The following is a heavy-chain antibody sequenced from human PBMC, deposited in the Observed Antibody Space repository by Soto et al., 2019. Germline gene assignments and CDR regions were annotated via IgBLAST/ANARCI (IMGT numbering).Heavy chain of an antibody. D-gene: IGHD2-2*01. CDR3: ARDGVGYCSSTSCYPYGMDV. V-gene: IGHV3-20*04. Sequence: EVQLVESGGGVVRPGGSLRLSCAASGFTFDDYGMSWVRQAPGKGLEWVSGINWNGGSTGYADSVKGRLTISRDNAKNSLYLQMNSLRAEDTALYYCARDGVGYCSSTSCYPYGMDVWGQGTTVTVSS. J-gene: IGHJ6*02. CDR1: GFTFDDYG. CDR2: INWNGGST.